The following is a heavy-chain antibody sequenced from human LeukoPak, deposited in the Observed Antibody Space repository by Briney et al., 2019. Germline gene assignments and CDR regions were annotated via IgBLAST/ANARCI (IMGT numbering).Heavy chain of an antibody. D-gene: IGHD2-2*01. CDR3: ARRHSYCTSSSCYLYFDT. J-gene: IGHJ4*02. V-gene: IGHV5-51*01. Sequence: GESLKISCNGSGYNFATYWIGWVRQMPGKGLEWMGDIYPQDSDTKYSPSFQGQVTISADTSLNTAYLHWSSLQVSDTAIYFCARRHSYCTSSSCYLYFDTWGQGALVTVSS. CDR1: GYNFATYW. CDR2: IYPQDSDT.